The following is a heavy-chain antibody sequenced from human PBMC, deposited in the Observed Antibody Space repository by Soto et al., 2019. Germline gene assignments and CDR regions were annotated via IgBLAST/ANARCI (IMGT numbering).Heavy chain of an antibody. V-gene: IGHV3-48*01. CDR1: GFTFSSYS. Sequence: EVQLVESGGGLVQPGGSLRLSCAASGFTFSSYSMNWVRQAPGKGLEWVSYISSSSTIYYAGSVKGRFTISRDNAKNSLYRQKNSLRADDTAVYYCASDHDYGDYNDYWGQGTPVTVSS. CDR2: ISSSSTI. D-gene: IGHD4-17*01. J-gene: IGHJ4*02. CDR3: ASDHDYGDYNDY.